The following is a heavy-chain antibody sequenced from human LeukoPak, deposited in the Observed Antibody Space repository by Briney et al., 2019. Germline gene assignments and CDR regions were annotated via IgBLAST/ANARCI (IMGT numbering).Heavy chain of an antibody. CDR1: GGTFSSYA. CDR2: VIPIFGTA. Sequence: SVKVSCKASGGTFSSYAISWVRQAPGQGLEWMGGVIPIFGTANYAQKFQGRVTITADESTSTAYMELSSLRSEDTAVYYCARDQGGGSYSADYWGQGTLVTVSS. CDR3: ARDQGGGSYSADY. D-gene: IGHD1-26*01. J-gene: IGHJ4*02. V-gene: IGHV1-69*13.